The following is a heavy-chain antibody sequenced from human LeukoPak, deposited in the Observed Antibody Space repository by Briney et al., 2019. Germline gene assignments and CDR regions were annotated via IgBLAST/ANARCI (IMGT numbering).Heavy chain of an antibody. V-gene: IGHV4-59*01. CDR3: ARGGYSYGYYYYGMDV. CDR2: IYYSEST. CDR1: GGSISSYY. J-gene: IGHJ6*02. Sequence: PSETLSLTCTVSGGSISSYYWSWIRQPPGKGLEWIGYIYYSESTNYNPSLKSRVTISVDTSKNQFSLKLSSVTAADTAVYYCARGGYSYGYYYYGMDVWGQGTTVTVSS. D-gene: IGHD5-18*01.